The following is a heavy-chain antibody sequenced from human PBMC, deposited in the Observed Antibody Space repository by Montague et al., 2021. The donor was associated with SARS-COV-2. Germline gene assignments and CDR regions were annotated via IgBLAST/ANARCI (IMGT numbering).Heavy chain of an antibody. V-gene: IGHV2-5*01. D-gene: IGHD7-27*01. Sequence: VKPTQTLTLTCTFSGFSLISDGVGVGWIRQPPGKALEWLALIFWNDDKRYNSSLKNRLTVTKDTSKNQVVLTMTNMDPLDTGTYYCAHSLLFSSLGVFASWGQGTLVTAAS. J-gene: IGHJ4*02. CDR3: AHSLLFSSLGVFAS. CDR1: GFSLISDGVG. CDR2: IFWNDDK.